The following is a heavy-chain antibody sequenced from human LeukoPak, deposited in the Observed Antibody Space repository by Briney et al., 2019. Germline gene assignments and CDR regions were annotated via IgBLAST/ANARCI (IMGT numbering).Heavy chain of an antibody. CDR3: ASYSSGWSASFYDY. D-gene: IGHD6-19*01. V-gene: IGHV3-21*01. CDR1: GFTFSSYS. Sequence: GGSLRLSCAASGFTFSSYSMNWVRQAPGKGLEWVSSISSSRSYIYYADSVKGRFTISRDNAKNSLYLQMNSLRAEDTAVYYCASYSSGWSASFYDYWGQGTLVTVSS. J-gene: IGHJ4*02. CDR2: ISSSRSYI.